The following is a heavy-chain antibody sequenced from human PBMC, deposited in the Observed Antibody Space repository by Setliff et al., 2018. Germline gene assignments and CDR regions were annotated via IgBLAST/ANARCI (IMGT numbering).Heavy chain of an antibody. CDR3: ARANKKLDYYYYYYMDV. Sequence: PSETLSLTCTVPGGSVSPYFWSWIRQPPGKGLEWIGYVYHNGNTNFNPSLKSRVTISVDTSRNQFSLKLSSVTAADTAVYYCARANKKLDYYYYYYMDVWGKGTTVTVSS. J-gene: IGHJ6*03. D-gene: IGHD1-1*01. CDR2: VYHNGNT. V-gene: IGHV4-59*02. CDR1: GGSVSPYF.